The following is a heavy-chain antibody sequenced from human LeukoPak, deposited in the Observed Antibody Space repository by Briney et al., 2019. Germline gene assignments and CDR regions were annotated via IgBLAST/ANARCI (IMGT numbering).Heavy chain of an antibody. V-gene: IGHV3-53*01. Sequence: GGSLRLSCAASGFTVSSNYMSWVRQAPGKGLEWVSVIYSGGSTYYADSVKGRFTISRDNSKNTLYLQMNSLGAEDTAVYYCARADTVRGFDPWGQGTLVTVSS. J-gene: IGHJ5*02. CDR1: GFTVSSNY. CDR3: ARADTVRGFDP. CDR2: IYSGGST. D-gene: IGHD3-10*01.